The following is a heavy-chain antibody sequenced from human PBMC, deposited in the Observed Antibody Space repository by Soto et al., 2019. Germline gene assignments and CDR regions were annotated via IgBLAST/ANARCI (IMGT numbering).Heavy chain of an antibody. V-gene: IGHV4-59*08. CDR1: SGPXSSXX. D-gene: IGHD1-1*01. CDR2: VYSTGGT. J-gene: IGHJ6*02. Sequence: QVQLQQSGPGLVKPSETLSLTCSVSSGPXSSXXXXXXXQPPGRGLEWIGYVYSTGGTRYNPSLKSRAXTSANTSTNHXXPTLTXXTAADTAVYYCVKQGIGNLHGLVDVWGQGTTVRVSS. CDR3: VKQGIGNLHGLVDV.